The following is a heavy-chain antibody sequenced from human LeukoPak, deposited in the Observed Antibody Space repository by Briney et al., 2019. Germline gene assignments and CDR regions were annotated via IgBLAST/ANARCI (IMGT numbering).Heavy chain of an antibody. CDR2: IIPIFGTA. V-gene: IGHV1-69*06. CDR3: ARDLLVGSSYNWNYWGSYYYYYMDV. Sequence: SVKVSCKASGGTFSSYAISWVRQAPGQGLEWMGGIIPIFGTANYAQKFQGRVTITADKSTSTAYMELSSLRSEDTAVYYCARDLLVGSSYNWNYWGSYYYYYMDVWGKGTTVTVSS. J-gene: IGHJ6*03. D-gene: IGHD1-7*01. CDR1: GGTFSSYA.